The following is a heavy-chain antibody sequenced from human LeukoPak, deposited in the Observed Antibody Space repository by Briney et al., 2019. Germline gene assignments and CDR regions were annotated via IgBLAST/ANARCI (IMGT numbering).Heavy chain of an antibody. CDR2: IYYSGST. CDR1: GGSISSYY. Sequence: PSETLSLTCTVSGGSISSYYWSWIRQPPGKGLEWIGYIYYSGSTNYNPSLKSRVTISVDTSKNQFSLKLSSVTAADTAVYYCARLRTDYDNSGYYLYWFDPWGQGTLVTVSS. V-gene: IGHV4-59*08. D-gene: IGHD3-22*01. J-gene: IGHJ5*02. CDR3: ARLRTDYDNSGYYLYWFDP.